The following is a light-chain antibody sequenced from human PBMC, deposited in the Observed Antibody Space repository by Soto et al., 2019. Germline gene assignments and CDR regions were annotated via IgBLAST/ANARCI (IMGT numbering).Light chain of an antibody. CDR1: SSDVGSYNR. CDR3: NSYTGSRTYV. V-gene: IGLV2-18*02. Sequence: QSALTQPPSVSGSPGQSVAISCTGTSSDVGSYNRVSWYQQPPGAAPKLMIYEVSNRPSGVPDRFSGSKSGNTASLTISGLQAEDAADYYCNSYTGSRTYVFGTWTKLTVL. J-gene: IGLJ1*01. CDR2: EVS.